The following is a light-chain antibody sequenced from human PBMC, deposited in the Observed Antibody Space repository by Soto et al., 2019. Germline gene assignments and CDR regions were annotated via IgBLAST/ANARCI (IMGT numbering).Light chain of an antibody. V-gene: IGKV3-15*01. CDR2: GAS. J-gene: IGKJ1*01. CDR3: QEYNTWPWT. CDR1: QSVNSN. Sequence: TVMTQSPATLSVSPGERATLSCRASQSVNSNLSWYQQKLGQAPRVLIFGASTRATGIPAGFSGSGSGTEFSLTINSLQSEDFAVYYCQEYNTWPWTFGQGTKVDIK.